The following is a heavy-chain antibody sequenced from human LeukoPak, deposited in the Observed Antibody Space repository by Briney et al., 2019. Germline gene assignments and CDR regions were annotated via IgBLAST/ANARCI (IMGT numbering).Heavy chain of an antibody. V-gene: IGHV4-39*01. Sequence: PSETLSLTCTVSGGSISSSSYYWGWIRQPPGKGLEWIASIYYSGSTYYNPSLKSRVTISVDTSKNQFSLKLSSVTAADTAVYYCATLRRDGYNYPRFDYWGQGTLVTVPS. D-gene: IGHD5-24*01. CDR2: IYYSGST. J-gene: IGHJ4*02. CDR1: GGSISSSSYY. CDR3: ATLRRDGYNYPRFDY.